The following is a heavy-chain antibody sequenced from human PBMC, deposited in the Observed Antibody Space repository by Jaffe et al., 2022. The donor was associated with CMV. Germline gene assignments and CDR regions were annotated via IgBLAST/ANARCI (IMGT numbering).Heavy chain of an antibody. CDR1: GFTFSSYE. Sequence: EVQLVESGGGLVQPGGSLRLSCAASGFTFSSYEMNWVRQAPGKGLEWVSYISSSGSTIYYADSVKGRFTISRDNAKNSLYLQMNSLRAEDTAVYYCAGPGHPHLIRRRSYYYMDVWGKGTTVTVSS. D-gene: IGHD1-1*01. J-gene: IGHJ6*03. CDR2: ISSSGSTI. CDR3: AGPGHPHLIRRRSYYYMDV. V-gene: IGHV3-48*03.